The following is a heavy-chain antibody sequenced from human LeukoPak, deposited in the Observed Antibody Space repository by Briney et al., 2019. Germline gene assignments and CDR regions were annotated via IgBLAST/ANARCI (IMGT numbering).Heavy chain of an antibody. D-gene: IGHD2-15*01. CDR2: IYYSGST. CDR1: GGSISSSSYY. Sequence: SETLSLTCTVSGGSISSSSYYWGWIRQPPGKGLEWIGSIYYSGSTYYNPSLKSRVTISVDTSKNQFSLKLSSVTAADTAVYYCARQSPNSLLYYMDVWGKGTTVTVSS. V-gene: IGHV4-39*01. CDR3: ARQSPNSLLYYMDV. J-gene: IGHJ6*03.